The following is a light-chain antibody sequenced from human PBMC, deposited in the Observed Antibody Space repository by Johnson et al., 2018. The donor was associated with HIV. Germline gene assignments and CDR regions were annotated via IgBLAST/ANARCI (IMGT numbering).Light chain of an antibody. J-gene: IGLJ1*01. CDR1: NSDIGENY. Sequence: QSVLTQPPSVSAAPGQKVTISCSGSNSDIGENYVSWYQQLPGTAPKLLIYENNKRPSGIPDRFSGSKSGTSATLGITGLQTGDEADYYCGTWDSSLSCLYVFGTGTKVTVL. CDR2: ENN. CDR3: GTWDSSLSCLYV. V-gene: IGLV1-51*02.